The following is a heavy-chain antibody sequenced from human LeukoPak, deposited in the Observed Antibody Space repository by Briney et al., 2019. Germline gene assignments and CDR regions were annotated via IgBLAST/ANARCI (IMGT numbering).Heavy chain of an antibody. Sequence: ASVKVSCKASGYTLTYNNISWVRQAPGQGLEWMGWINTKNGDTNYAQKLQGRVTMTTDTSTNTAYMELRSLRSDDTAVYYCARGSGHCYGDNCFYFFDLWGQGFLVTVSS. D-gene: IGHD2-21*01. CDR2: INTKNGDT. CDR3: ARGSGHCYGDNCFYFFDL. J-gene: IGHJ4*02. CDR1: GYTLTYNN. V-gene: IGHV1-18*01.